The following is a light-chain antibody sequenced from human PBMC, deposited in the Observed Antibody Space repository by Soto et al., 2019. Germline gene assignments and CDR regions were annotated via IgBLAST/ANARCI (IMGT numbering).Light chain of an antibody. J-gene: IGKJ2*01. Sequence: ENVLTQSPGTLSLSPGERATLSCRASQSVSSNYLAWYQQKPGQAPRLLIYGASSRATDIPDRFSGSGSGTAFTLTINRLEPEDFAVYYCQQFGSSPQTFGQGTKLEIK. CDR1: QSVSSNY. CDR3: QQFGSSPQT. CDR2: GAS. V-gene: IGKV3-20*01.